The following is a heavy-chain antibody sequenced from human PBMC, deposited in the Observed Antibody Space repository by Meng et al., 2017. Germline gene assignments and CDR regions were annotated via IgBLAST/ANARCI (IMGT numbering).Heavy chain of an antibody. CDR2: IYSGGST. V-gene: IGHV3-66*02. J-gene: IGHJ6*02. Sequence: GESLKISYAASGFTVSSNYMSWVRQAPGKGLEWVSVIYSGGSTYYADSVKGRFTISRDNSKNTLYLQMNSLRAEDTAVYYCARIRYYGMDVWGQGTTVTVSS. CDR3: ARIRYYGMDV. CDR1: GFTVSSNY.